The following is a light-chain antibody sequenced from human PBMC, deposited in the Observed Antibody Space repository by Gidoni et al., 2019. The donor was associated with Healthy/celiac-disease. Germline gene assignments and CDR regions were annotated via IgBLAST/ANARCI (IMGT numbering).Light chain of an antibody. J-gene: IGKJ2*01. CDR1: QSVSSND. Sequence: VLTQPPGTLSLSPGERATLSCRASQSVSSNDLAWYQQKPGQAPRLLIYGASSRATGIPDRFSGSGSGTDFTLTISRLEPEDFAVYYCQQYGSSPMYTFGQGTKLEIK. CDR3: QQYGSSPMYT. CDR2: GAS. V-gene: IGKV3-20*01.